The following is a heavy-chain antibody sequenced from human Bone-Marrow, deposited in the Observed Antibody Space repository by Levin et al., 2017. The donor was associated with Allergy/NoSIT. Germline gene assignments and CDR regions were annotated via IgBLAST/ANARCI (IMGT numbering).Heavy chain of an antibody. CDR1: GFTFNLHV. V-gene: IGHV3-33*01. D-gene: IGHD6-19*01. Sequence: GESLKISCAASGFTFNLHVMHWVRQAPGKGLEWVAGIWHDGTKKFYSESVKGRFAISRDNSKNTLYLQMDSLRVEDTAVYYCARESMAVGSAFDYWGQGTLVTVSS. CDR2: IWHDGTKK. CDR3: ARESMAVGSAFDY. J-gene: IGHJ4*02.